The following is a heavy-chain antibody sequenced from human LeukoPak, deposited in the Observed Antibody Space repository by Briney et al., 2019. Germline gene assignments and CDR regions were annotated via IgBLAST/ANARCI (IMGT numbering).Heavy chain of an antibody. J-gene: IGHJ6*02. CDR1: GGSIGSYY. V-gene: IGHV4-4*07. CDR2: IYTSGST. D-gene: IGHD2-2*01. CDR3: ARDGRYCSSTSCYSSDGMDV. Sequence: SETLSLTCTVSGGSIGSYYWSWIRQPAGKGLEWIGRIYTSGSTNYNPSLKSRVTMSVDTSKNQFSLKLSSVTAADTAVYYCARDGRYCSSTSCYSSDGMDVWGQGTTVTVSS.